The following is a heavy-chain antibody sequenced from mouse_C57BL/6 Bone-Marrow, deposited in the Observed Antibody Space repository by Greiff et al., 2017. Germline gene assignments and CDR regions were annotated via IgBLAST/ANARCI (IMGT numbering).Heavy chain of an antibody. Sequence: QVQLQQSGAELVKPGASVKISCKASGYAFSSYWMNWVKLGPGKGLEWIGQIYPGDGDTNYNGKFKGKATLTADKSSSTAYMQLSSLTSEDSAVYFCAREIYYYGSRYFDVWGTGTTVTVSS. D-gene: IGHD1-1*01. J-gene: IGHJ1*03. CDR1: GYAFSSYW. V-gene: IGHV1-80*01. CDR3: AREIYYYGSRYFDV. CDR2: IYPGDGDT.